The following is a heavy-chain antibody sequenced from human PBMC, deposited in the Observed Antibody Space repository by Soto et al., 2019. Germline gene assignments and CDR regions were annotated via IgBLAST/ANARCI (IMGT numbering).Heavy chain of an antibody. Sequence: GGSLRLSCAASGFTFSSYEMNWVRQAPGKGLEWVSYISSTTNYIYYGDPMKGRFTISRDNAKNSLYLEMNSLRAEDTAVYYCARESEDLTSNFDYWGQGTLVTVSS. CDR3: ARESEDLTSNFDY. CDR2: ISSTTNYI. V-gene: IGHV3-21*05. J-gene: IGHJ4*02. CDR1: GFTFSSYE.